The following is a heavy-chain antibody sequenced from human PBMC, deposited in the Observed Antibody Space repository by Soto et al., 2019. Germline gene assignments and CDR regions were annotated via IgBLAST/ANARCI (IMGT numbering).Heavy chain of an antibody. D-gene: IGHD2-2*01. CDR3: ARDSEPYCSSTSCYAFDI. J-gene: IGHJ3*02. Sequence: GGSLRLSCAASGFTFSSYSMNWVRQAPGKGLEWVSSISSSSSYIYYADSVKGRFTISRDNAKNSLYLQMNSLRAEDTAVYYCARDSEPYCSSTSCYAFDIWGQGTMVTVSS. CDR2: ISSSSSYI. V-gene: IGHV3-21*01. CDR1: GFTFSSYS.